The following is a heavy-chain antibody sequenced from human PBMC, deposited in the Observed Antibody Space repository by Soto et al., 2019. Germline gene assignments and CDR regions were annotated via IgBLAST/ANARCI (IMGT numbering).Heavy chain of an antibody. D-gene: IGHD1-26*01. CDR1: GGTFSSYT. J-gene: IGHJ5*02. CDR3: PHGRWEERTDGFMGCFDP. CDR2: IIPILGIA. Sequence: QVQLVQSGAEVKKPGSSVKVSCKASGGTFSSYTISWVRQAPGQGLEWMGRIIPILGIANYAQTLQGRVTTNADKSMTSAYTDMSTQLSEVPVAYHCPHGRWEERTDGFMGCFDPWGQGTLVTVFS. V-gene: IGHV1-69*02.